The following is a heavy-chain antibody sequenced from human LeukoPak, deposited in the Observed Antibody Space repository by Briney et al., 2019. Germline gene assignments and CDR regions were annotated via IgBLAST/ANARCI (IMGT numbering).Heavy chain of an antibody. CDR2: IYYSGST. CDR1: GGSISSGDYY. V-gene: IGHV4-30-4*01. CDR3: TRGAGWLIDY. Sequence: SQTLSLTCTVSGGSISSGDYYWSWIRQPPGKGLGWIGNIYYSGSTYYNPSLKSRVTISVDTSKNQFSLKLNSVTTADTAVYYCTRGAGWLIDYWGQGILVTVSS. J-gene: IGHJ4*02. D-gene: IGHD3-16*01.